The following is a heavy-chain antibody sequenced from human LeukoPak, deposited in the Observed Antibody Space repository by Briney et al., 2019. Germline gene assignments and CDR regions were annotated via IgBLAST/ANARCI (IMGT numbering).Heavy chain of an antibody. CDR3: ARVEITMVRDGSYYYYGMDV. CDR2: IIPIFGTA. D-gene: IGHD3-10*01. Sequence: ASVKVSCKASGGTFSSYAMSWVRQTPGQGLEWMGGIIPIFGTANYAQKFQGRVTITADKSTSTAYMELSSLRSEDTAVYYCARVEITMVRDGSYYYYGMDVWGKVTTVTVSS. J-gene: IGHJ6*04. V-gene: IGHV1-69*06. CDR1: GGTFSSYA.